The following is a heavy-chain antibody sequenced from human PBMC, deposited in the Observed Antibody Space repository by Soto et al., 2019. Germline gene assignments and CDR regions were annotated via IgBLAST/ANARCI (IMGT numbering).Heavy chain of an antibody. D-gene: IGHD6-13*01. J-gene: IGHJ6*02. Sequence: QVQLVQSGAEVKKPGSSVKVSCKASGGTFSSYAISWVRQAPGQGLEWMGGIIPIFGTANYAQKFQGRVTISADECTIPAHMELSSLRSEHTAVYYCARSIAAAGTYYYYGRDVWGQGPTVTVSS. CDR1: GGTFSSYA. CDR2: IIPIFGTA. V-gene: IGHV1-69*01. CDR3: ARSIAAAGTYYYYGRDV.